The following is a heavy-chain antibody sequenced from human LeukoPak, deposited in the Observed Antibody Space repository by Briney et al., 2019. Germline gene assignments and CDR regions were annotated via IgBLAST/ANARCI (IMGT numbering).Heavy chain of an antibody. Sequence: SVKVSCKASGGIFSSYAISWVRQAPGQGLEWMGGIIPIFGTANYAQKFQGRVTITTDESTSTAYMELSSLRSEDTAVYYCARGYCSGGSCYLDYWGQGTLVTVSS. CDR1: GGIFSSYA. D-gene: IGHD2-15*01. V-gene: IGHV1-69*05. CDR2: IIPIFGTA. CDR3: ARGYCSGGSCYLDY. J-gene: IGHJ4*02.